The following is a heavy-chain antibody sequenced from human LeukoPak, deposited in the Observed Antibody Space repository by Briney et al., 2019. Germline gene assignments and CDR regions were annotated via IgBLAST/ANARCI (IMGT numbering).Heavy chain of an antibody. CDR3: AKDPGAYYDILTGRGWYFQH. CDR2: ISWNSYNI. D-gene: IGHD3-9*01. CDR1: GFTFDDYA. J-gene: IGHJ1*01. V-gene: IGHV3-9*01. Sequence: GGSLRFSCAASGFTFDDYAMHWVRQAPGKGLEWVSGISWNSYNIVYADSVKGRFTISRDNAKNSLYLQMNSLRAEDTAFYYCAKDPGAYYDILTGRGWYFQHWGQGTLVTVSS.